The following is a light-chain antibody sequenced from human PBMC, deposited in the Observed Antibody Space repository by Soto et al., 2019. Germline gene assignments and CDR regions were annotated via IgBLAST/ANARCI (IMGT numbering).Light chain of an antibody. CDR3: QKYNSAPLT. CDR2: AAS. CDR1: QGIGIY. J-gene: IGKJ4*01. V-gene: IGKV1-27*01. Sequence: DIQMTQSPSSLSASLGDRVTITCRASQGIGIYLAWFQQRPGKVPKLLIYAASTLQSGVPSRFSGSGSGTEFTLTISSLQPEDVATYYCQKYNSAPLTSGGGTKVDIK.